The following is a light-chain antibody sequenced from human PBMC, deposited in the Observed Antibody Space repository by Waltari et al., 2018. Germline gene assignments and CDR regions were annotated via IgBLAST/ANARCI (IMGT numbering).Light chain of an antibody. Sequence: DIVMTQSPDPLVMSMGERATINCKSTQRGFYSLNNNNYLAWYKQKPGQPPRVLIYLGSTRESGVPDRFSGSGSGTDFTLNISSLEAEDVAVYYCQQAYGTPLTFGGGTKVEI. J-gene: IGKJ4*01. V-gene: IGKV4-1*01. CDR2: LGS. CDR3: QQAYGTPLT. CDR1: QRGFYSLNNNNY.